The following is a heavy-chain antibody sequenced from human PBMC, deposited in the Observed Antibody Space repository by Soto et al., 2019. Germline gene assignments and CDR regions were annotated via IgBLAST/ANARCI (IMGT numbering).Heavy chain of an antibody. J-gene: IGHJ4*02. CDR2: IRGSGCST. V-gene: IGHV3-23*01. D-gene: IGHD6-13*01. Sequence: EVQLLESGGGLVQPEGSLRLSCAASGFTFSSYAMSWVRQAPGKGLEWVSAIRGSGCSTYYAESVKGRFTITRDNSKNTMYLQMHSLRAEDTAVYYCADSSTRFDYCGQGPLVTVSS. CDR3: ADSSTRFDY. CDR1: GFTFSSYA.